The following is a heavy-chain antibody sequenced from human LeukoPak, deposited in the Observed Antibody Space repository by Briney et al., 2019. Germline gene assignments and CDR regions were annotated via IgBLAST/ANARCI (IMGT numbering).Heavy chain of an antibody. CDR2: MKGSEE. J-gene: IGHJ1*01. CDR3: AKGVWGSYRYEYFQH. Sequence: GGSLRLSCAASGFTFSSYWMSWVRQAPGKGLEWVAKMKGSEEYYVDSVKGRFTISRDNAKNSLYLQMNSLRAEDAALYYCAKGVWGSYRYEYFQHWGQGTLVTVSS. D-gene: IGHD3-16*02. V-gene: IGHV3-7*03. CDR1: GFTFSSYW.